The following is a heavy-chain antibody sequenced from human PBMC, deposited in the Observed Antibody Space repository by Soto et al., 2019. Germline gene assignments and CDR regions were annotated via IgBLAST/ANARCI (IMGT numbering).Heavy chain of an antibody. J-gene: IGHJ4*02. CDR1: GGSISSEDSY. CDR3: ARDKITGLFDY. Sequence: PSELLSLTRSVSGGSISSEDSYWSWIRQTPGKGLEWLGCVHYSGSTNYNPSLKSRVTISVDTSKNQFSLKLTSVTAADTAVYYCARDKITGLFDYWGQGTLVTVSS. CDR2: VHYSGST. D-gene: IGHD2-8*02. V-gene: IGHV4-30-4*01.